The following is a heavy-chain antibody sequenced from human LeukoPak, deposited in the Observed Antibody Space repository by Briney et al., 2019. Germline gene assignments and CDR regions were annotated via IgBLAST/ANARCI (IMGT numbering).Heavy chain of an antibody. CDR1: GFTFNSYG. V-gene: IGHV3-30*18. CDR2: ISQDGSNA. J-gene: IGHJ4*02. Sequence: PGRSLTLSCAASGFTFNSYGMHWVRQAPGKGLEWVAAISQDGSNAYYGDSVKGRFTISRDNSKNTLYLQMNSLRAEDTAVFYCAKRTHVDTAMVFEYYFDYWGQGTLVTVSS. D-gene: IGHD5-18*01. CDR3: AKRTHVDTAMVFEYYFDY.